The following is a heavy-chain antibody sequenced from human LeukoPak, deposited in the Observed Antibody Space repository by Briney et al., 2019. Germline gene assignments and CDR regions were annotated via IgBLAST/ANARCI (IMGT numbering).Heavy chain of an antibody. V-gene: IGHV3-23*01. J-gene: IGHJ6*04. CDR1: GFTFSSYA. Sequence: GGSLRLSCAASGFTFSSYAMTWVRQAPGKGLECVSGISGRGSSTSYADSVKGRFTISRDNSKNTLYLQMNGLRAEDTAVYYCAKSLYGGMDVWGRGTTVTVSS. CDR2: ISGRGSST. CDR3: AKSLYGGMDV. D-gene: IGHD3-16*02.